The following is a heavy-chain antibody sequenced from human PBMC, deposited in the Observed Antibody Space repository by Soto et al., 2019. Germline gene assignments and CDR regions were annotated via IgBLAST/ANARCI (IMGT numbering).Heavy chain of an antibody. V-gene: IGHV1-18*01. CDR1: GYTFISYG. CDR3: ALTNREVIAADVTDRYGMEV. J-gene: IGHJ6*02. CDR2: ISAYNGNT. D-gene: IGHD6-13*01. Sequence: QVQLVQSGAEVKKPGASVKVSCKASGYTFISYGISWVRQAPGQGLEWMGWISAYNGNTNYAQKFQGRVTMSTDTATSTADMELRNLSSDDTAVDYWALTNREVIAADVTDRYGMEVWGQGATVTVSS.